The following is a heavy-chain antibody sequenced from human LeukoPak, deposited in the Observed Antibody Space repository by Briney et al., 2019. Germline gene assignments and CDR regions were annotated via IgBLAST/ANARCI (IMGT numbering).Heavy chain of an antibody. Sequence: GGSLRISCAASGFTVSRNYMSWVRQAPGKGLEWVSVIYSGGSTYYADSVKGRFTISRDNSKNTLYLQMNSLRAEDTAVYYCARRSGSTNDYWGQGTLSPSPQ. CDR1: GFTVSRNY. J-gene: IGHJ4*02. V-gene: IGHV3-53*01. CDR2: IYSGGST. D-gene: IGHD1-26*01. CDR3: ARRSGSTNDY.